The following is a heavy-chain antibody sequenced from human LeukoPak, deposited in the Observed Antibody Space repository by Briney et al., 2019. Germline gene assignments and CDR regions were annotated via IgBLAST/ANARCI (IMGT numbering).Heavy chain of an antibody. J-gene: IGHJ6*02. V-gene: IGHV3-66*01. Sequence: GGSLRLSCAASGFTVSSNYMSWVRQAPGKGLEWVSVIYSGGSTYYADSVKGRFTISRDNSKNTLYLQMNSLRAEDTAVYYCARLAYYYDSSGYYSPTVYYYGMDVWGQGTLVTVSS. CDR3: ARLAYYYDSSGYYSPTVYYYGMDV. CDR1: GFTVSSNY. CDR2: IYSGGST. D-gene: IGHD3-22*01.